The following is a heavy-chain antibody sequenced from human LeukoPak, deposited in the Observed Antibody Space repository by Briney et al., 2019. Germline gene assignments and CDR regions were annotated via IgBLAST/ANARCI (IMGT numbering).Heavy chain of an antibody. V-gene: IGHV3-30-3*01. D-gene: IGHD3-10*01. Sequence: GGSLRLSCAASGFTFSSYAMHWVRQAPGKGLEWVAVISYDGSNKYYADSVKGRFTISRDNSKNTLYLQMNSLRAEDTALYYCAKGGAYYYGSGSYHFDYWGQGTLVTVSS. CDR3: AKGGAYYYGSGSYHFDY. J-gene: IGHJ4*02. CDR1: GFTFSSYA. CDR2: ISYDGSNK.